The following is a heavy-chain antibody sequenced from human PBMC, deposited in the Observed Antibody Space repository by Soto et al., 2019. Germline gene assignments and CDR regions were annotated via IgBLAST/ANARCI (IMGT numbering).Heavy chain of an antibody. CDR1: GGTFSSYA. Sequence: ASVKVSCKASGGTFSSYAISWVRQAPGQGLEWMGWISANIGTTNYAQKLQGRVTMTTDTSTSTAYMELRSLRSDDTAVYYCARGLSGYSSSWYEDNWFDPWGQGTLVTVSS. CDR2: ISANIGTT. CDR3: ARGLSGYSSSWYEDNWFDP. J-gene: IGHJ5*02. D-gene: IGHD6-13*01. V-gene: IGHV1-18*01.